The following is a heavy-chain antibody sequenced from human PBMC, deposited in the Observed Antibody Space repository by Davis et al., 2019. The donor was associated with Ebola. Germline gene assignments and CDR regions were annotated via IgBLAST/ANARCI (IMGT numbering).Heavy chain of an antibody. CDR1: GFTFGDYA. Sequence: PGGSLKLSCTASGFTFGDYAMSWFRQAPGKGLEWVGFIRSKAYGGTTEYAASVKGRFTISRDDSKSIAYLQMNSLKTEDTAVYYCLRGHEPEMADFDYWGQGTLVTVSS. CDR2: IRSKAYGGTT. D-gene: IGHD5-24*01. J-gene: IGHJ4*02. CDR3: LRGHEPEMADFDY. V-gene: IGHV3-49*03.